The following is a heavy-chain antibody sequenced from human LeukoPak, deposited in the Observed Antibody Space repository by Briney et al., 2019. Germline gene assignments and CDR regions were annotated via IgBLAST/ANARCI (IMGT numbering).Heavy chain of an antibody. CDR1: GFTVSSNY. V-gene: IGHV3-66*01. CDR2: IYSGGST. D-gene: IGHD2-21*01. Sequence: GGSLRLSCAASGFTVSSNYMSWVRQAPGKGLEWVSVIYSGGSTYYEDSVKGRFIISRDKSKNTLYLQMNSLRAADTAVYYCAREGVIGKEGYWGRGSLVTVSS. J-gene: IGHJ4*02. CDR3: AREGVIGKEGY.